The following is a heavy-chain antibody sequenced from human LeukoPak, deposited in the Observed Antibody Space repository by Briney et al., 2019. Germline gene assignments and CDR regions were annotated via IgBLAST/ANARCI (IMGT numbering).Heavy chain of an antibody. J-gene: IGHJ4*02. D-gene: IGHD3-16*02. CDR2: ISAHNGNT. Sequence: ASVKVSCKASGYTFTSYGISWVRQAPGQGLEWMGWISAHNGNTNYAQKLQGRVTMTTDTSTSTAYMELRSLRSDDTAVYYCARERSYDYVWGSYRLWDYWGQGTLVTVSS. CDR1: GYTFTSYG. CDR3: ARERSYDYVWGSYRLWDY. V-gene: IGHV1-18*01.